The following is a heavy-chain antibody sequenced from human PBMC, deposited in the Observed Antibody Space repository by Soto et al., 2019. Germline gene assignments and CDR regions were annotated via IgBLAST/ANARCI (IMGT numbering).Heavy chain of an antibody. D-gene: IGHD6-19*01. Sequence: QVQLVESGGGVVQPGRSLRLSCAASGFTFSSYAMHWVRQAPGKGLEWVAVISYDGSNKYYADSVKGRFTISRDNSNNTLYLQMNSLRAEDTAVYYCARETYSSGWTPTFDYWGQGTLVTVSS. J-gene: IGHJ4*02. CDR3: ARETYSSGWTPTFDY. V-gene: IGHV3-30-3*01. CDR2: ISYDGSNK. CDR1: GFTFSSYA.